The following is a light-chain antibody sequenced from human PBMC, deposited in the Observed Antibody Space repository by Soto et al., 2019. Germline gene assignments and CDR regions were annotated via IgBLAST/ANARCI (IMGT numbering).Light chain of an antibody. CDR1: QSILYSPNNKNY. V-gene: IGKV4-1*01. CDR3: QQYYNAPQN. CDR2: WAS. J-gene: IGKJ1*01. Sequence: DIVMTQSPDSLAVSLGERATINCKSSQSILYSPNNKNYLAWYQQKPGQPPKLLIYWASTRESGVPDRFSGSGSVTDFTLTISSLQAEDVAVYYCQQYYNAPQNFGQGTKVEIK.